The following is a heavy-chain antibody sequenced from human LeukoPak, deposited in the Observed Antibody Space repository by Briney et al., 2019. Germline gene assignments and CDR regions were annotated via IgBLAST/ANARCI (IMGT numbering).Heavy chain of an antibody. Sequence: TSQTLSLTCTVSGGSISSGGYYWSWIRQHPGKGLEWIGYIYYSGSTYYNPSLKSRVTISVDTSKNQFSLKLSSVTAADTAVYYCARGYLTDAFDIWGQGTMVTVSS. CDR1: GGSISSGGYY. CDR2: IYYSGST. V-gene: IGHV4-31*03. D-gene: IGHD2-2*01. J-gene: IGHJ3*02. CDR3: ARGYLTDAFDI.